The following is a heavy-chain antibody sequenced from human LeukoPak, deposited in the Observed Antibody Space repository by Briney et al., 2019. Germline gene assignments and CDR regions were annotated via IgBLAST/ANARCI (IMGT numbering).Heavy chain of an antibody. CDR1: VFTFSSYS. CDR3: ARAPEYYSDSSGYYEFDY. D-gene: IGHD3-22*01. J-gene: IGHJ4*02. CDR2: ISSSSSYI. V-gene: IGHV3-21*01. Sequence: PGGSLRLSCAASVFTFSSYSMNCVRQTPGKGLEWVSSISSSSSYIYYADSVKGRFTISRDNAKNSLYLQMNSLRAEDTAVYYCARAPEYYSDSSGYYEFDYWGQGTLVTVSS.